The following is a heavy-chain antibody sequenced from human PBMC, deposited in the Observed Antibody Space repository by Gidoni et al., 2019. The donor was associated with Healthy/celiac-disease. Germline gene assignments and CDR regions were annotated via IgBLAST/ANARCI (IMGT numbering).Heavy chain of an antibody. J-gene: IGHJ4*02. Sequence: QVQLQESGPGLVKPSEPLSLTCTVSGYSISSGYYWGWIRQPPGKGLEWIGSIYHSGSTYYNPSLKSRVTISVDTSKNQFSLKLSSVTAADTAVYYCARADYWGQGTLVTVSS. CDR3: ARADY. CDR2: IYHSGST. CDR1: GYSISSGYY. V-gene: IGHV4-38-2*02.